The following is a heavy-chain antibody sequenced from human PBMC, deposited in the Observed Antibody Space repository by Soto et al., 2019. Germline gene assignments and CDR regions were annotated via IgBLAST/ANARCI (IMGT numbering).Heavy chain of an antibody. J-gene: IGHJ4*02. CDR1: GYTFTGYY. D-gene: IGHD3-22*01. V-gene: IGHV1-2*04. CDR3: AREGYYDSSGYDRYFDY. Sequence: GASVKVSCKASGYTFTGYYMHWVRQAPGQGLEWMGWINPNSGGTNYAQKFQGWVTMTRDTSISTAYMELSRLRSDDTAVYYCAREGYYDSSGYDRYFDYWGQGTLVTVSS. CDR2: INPNSGGT.